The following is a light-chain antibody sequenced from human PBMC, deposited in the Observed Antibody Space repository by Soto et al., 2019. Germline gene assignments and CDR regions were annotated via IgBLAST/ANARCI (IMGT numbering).Light chain of an antibody. Sequence: QYVLTQPASLSGTPGQSITISCTGSNSDVGIYDFVSWYQHHPGRAPKLIVSEVSHRPSGVSNRFSGSKSGNTASLTISGLQSEDEADYYCISYTSDDVRYVFGTGTKVTGL. CDR3: ISYTSDDVRYV. J-gene: IGLJ1*01. CDR2: EVS. CDR1: NSDVGIYDF. V-gene: IGLV2-14*01.